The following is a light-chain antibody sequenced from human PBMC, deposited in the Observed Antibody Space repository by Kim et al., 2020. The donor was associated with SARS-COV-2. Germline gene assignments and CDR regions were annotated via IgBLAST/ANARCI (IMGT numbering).Light chain of an antibody. V-gene: IGKV3-20*01. CDR3: QQYGSSPGGS. J-gene: IGKJ5*01. CDR1: QSVSSSY. CDR2: GAS. Sequence: PGERATRSCRASQSVSSSYLAWYQQKPGQAPRLLIYGASSRATGIPDRFSGSGSGTDFTLTISRLEPEDFAVYYCQQYGSSPGGSFGQGTRLEIK.